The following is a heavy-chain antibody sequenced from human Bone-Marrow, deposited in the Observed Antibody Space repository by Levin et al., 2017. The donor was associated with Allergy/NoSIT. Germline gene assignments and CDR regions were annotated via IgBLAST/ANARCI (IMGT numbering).Heavy chain of an antibody. J-gene: IGHJ6*02. V-gene: IGHV1-8*01. CDR2: MNPNSGNT. Sequence: GASVKVSCKASGYTFSTYDITWVRQATGQGLEWVGWMNPNSGNTGYAQRFQGRVTMTMDTSISTAYMELSSLTSEDTAVYYCERAVRNQMVSDVWGQGTTVSVSS. D-gene: IGHD1-14*01. CDR1: GYTFSTYD. CDR3: ERAVRNQMVSDV.